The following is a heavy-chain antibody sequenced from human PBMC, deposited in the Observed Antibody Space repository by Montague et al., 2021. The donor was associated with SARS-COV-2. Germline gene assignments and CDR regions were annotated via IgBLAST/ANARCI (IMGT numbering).Heavy chain of an antibody. CDR1: GGSISSSSYY. CDR2: INHSGST. CDR3: TRGDLRYSSSWYLDY. V-gene: IGHV4-39*07. J-gene: IGHJ4*02. Sequence: SETLSLTCTVSGGSISSSSYYWGWIRQPPGKGLEWIGEINHSGSTNYNPSLKSRVTISVDTSKNQFSLKLGTVTAADTAVYYCTRGDLRYSSSWYLDYWGQGTLVTVSS. D-gene: IGHD6-13*01.